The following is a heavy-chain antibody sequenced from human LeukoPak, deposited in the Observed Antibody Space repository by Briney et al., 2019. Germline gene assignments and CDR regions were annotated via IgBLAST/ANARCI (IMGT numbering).Heavy chain of an antibody. CDR1: GFTFSSFA. CDR2: ISGSGGST. CDR3: AKKKSPGLPYYFDY. J-gene: IGHJ4*02. D-gene: IGHD5-12*01. V-gene: IGHV3-23*01. Sequence: GGSLRLSCAASGFTFSSFAMSWVRQAPGKGLEWGSAISGSGGSTYYADSVKGRFTISRDNSKNTLYLQMNSLRAEDTAVYYCAKKKSPGLPYYFDYWGQGTLVTVSS.